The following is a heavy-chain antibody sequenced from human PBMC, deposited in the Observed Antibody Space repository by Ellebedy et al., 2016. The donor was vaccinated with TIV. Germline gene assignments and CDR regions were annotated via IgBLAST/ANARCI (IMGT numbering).Heavy chain of an antibody. CDR1: GFTFSSYS. CDR2: ISSSSSYI. CDR3: ARRNYYDSSDGEDY. Sequence: GESLKISCAASGFTFSSYSMNWVRQAPGKGLEWVSSISSSSSYIYYADSVKGRFTISRDNAKNSLYLQMNSLRAEDTAVYYCARRNYYDSSDGEDYWGQGTLVTVSS. V-gene: IGHV3-21*01. J-gene: IGHJ4*02. D-gene: IGHD3-22*01.